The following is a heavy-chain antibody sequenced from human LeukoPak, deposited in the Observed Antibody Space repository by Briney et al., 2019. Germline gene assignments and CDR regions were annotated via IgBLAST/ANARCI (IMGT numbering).Heavy chain of an antibody. J-gene: IGHJ1*01. D-gene: IGHD3-10*01. CDR3: SRYYSFRLGYYQH. V-gene: IGHV4-31*02. CDR2: IYYSGST. Sequence: SQTLTLTCRVSGGTFSIRDYYGHWIRQHPGKGLEWIGYIYYSGSTYYNPSLKSRVAISVDTSKNQFSLKLDSVTAADTAVYYGSRYYSFRLGYYQHWDRGNLVTVSS. CDR1: GGTFSIRDYY.